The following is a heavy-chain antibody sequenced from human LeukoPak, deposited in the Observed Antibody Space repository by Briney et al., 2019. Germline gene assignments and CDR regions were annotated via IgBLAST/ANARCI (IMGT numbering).Heavy chain of an antibody. V-gene: IGHV3-23*01. CDR3: AKSGSSSWDWFDR. J-gene: IGHJ5*02. D-gene: IGHD2-2*01. CDR2: VTGDGLTT. Sequence: GGSLRLSCVASGFTFDNYAMNWVRQAPGKGLEWVSIVTGDGLTTNYADSVRGRFTISRDNAKNRLHLQMNSMRAEDTAVYYCAKSGSSSWDWFDRWGQGTLVTVSS. CDR1: GFTFDNYA.